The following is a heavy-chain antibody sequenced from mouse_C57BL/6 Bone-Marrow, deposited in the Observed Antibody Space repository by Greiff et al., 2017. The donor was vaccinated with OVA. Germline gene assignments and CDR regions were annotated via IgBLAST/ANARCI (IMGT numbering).Heavy chain of an antibody. Sequence: QVHVKQSGAELVRPGTSVKLSCKASGYTFTSYWMHWVKQRPGQGLEWIGVIDPSDSYTNYNQKFKGKATLTVDTSSSTAYMQLSSLTSEDSAVYYCARDYGSSYDFDYWGQGTTLTVSS. CDR2: IDPSDSYT. D-gene: IGHD1-1*01. CDR1: GYTFTSYW. J-gene: IGHJ2*01. V-gene: IGHV1-59*01. CDR3: ARDYGSSYDFDY.